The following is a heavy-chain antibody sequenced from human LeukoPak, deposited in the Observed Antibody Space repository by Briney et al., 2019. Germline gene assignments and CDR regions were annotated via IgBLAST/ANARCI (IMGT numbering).Heavy chain of an antibody. D-gene: IGHD3-22*01. CDR1: GFTFSSYA. CDR2: ISGSGGST. Sequence: GGSLRLPCAASGFTFSSYAMSWVRQAPGKGLEWVSAISGSGGSTYYADSVKGRFTISRDNSKNTLYLQMNSLRAEDTAVYYCAKVVGDSSGFPFDYWGQGTLVTVSS. J-gene: IGHJ4*02. CDR3: AKVVGDSSGFPFDY. V-gene: IGHV3-23*01.